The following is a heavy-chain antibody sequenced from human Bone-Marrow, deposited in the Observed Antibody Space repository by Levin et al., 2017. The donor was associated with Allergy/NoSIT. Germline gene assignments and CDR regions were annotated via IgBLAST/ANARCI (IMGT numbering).Heavy chain of an antibody. CDR2: ITGSGDNT. CDR3: VKSASGAPLATVVVVATSHGGYYFDN. Sequence: QTGGSLRLSCTAAGFRFSGYAMNWVRQAPGKGLEWVSGITGSGDNTYYADSVQGRFTISRDNSKNTVFLQMNSLRGEDTATYYCVKSASGAPLATVVVVATSHGGYYFDNWGQGTLVTVSS. V-gene: IGHV3-23*01. CDR1: GFRFSGYA. D-gene: IGHD2-15*01. J-gene: IGHJ4*02.